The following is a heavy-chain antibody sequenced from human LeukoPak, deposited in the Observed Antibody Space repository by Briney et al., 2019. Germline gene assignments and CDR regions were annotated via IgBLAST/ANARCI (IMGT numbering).Heavy chain of an antibody. CDR1: GGSFSGYY. V-gene: IGHV4-4*07. CDR2: IYTSGST. CDR3: ARDRLAYYYYYYMDV. D-gene: IGHD6-19*01. Sequence: SETLSLTCAVYGGSFSGYYWSWIRQPAGKGLEWIGRIYTSGSTNYNPSLKSRVTMSVDTSKNQFSLKLSSATAADTAVYYCARDRLAYYYYYYMDVWGKGTTVTISS. J-gene: IGHJ6*03.